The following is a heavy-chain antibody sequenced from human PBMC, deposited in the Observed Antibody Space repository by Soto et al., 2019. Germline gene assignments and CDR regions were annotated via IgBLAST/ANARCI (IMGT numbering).Heavy chain of an antibody. CDR1: RTSLHSSNW. D-gene: IGHD6-19*01. J-gene: IGHJ6*02. V-gene: IGHV4-4*02. Sequence: SGTLSLICALPRTSLHSSNWCSLVCETPGTGMEWIWEIYHSGGTNYNPSLKSQVTISVDKYNNQFSVKLSSVNAVDTAVYYCAREGAVVVWRDYYYGMDVWRQGTTVX. CDR3: AREGAVVVWRDYYYGMDV. CDR2: IYHSGGT.